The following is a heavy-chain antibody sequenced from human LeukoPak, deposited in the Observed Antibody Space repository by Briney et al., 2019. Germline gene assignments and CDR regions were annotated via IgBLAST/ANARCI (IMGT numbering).Heavy chain of an antibody. D-gene: IGHD2-2*01. CDR1: GFTFSSYA. Sequence: GGSLRLSCAASGFTFSSYAMHWVRQAPGKGLEWVAVISYDGSNKYYADSVKGRFTISRDNSKNTLYLQMDSLRAEDTAVYYCARDPGIVVVPAAMPYYYGMDVWGQGTTATVSS. J-gene: IGHJ6*02. CDR3: ARDPGIVVVPAAMPYYYGMDV. CDR2: ISYDGSNK. V-gene: IGHV3-30-3*01.